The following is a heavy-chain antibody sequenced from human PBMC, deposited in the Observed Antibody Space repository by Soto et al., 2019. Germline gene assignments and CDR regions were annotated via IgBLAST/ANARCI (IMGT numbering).Heavy chain of an antibody. J-gene: IGHJ6*02. D-gene: IGHD1-7*01. Sequence: EVQLVESGGGLVKPGGSLRLSCAASGFTFSSYSMNWVRQAPGKGLEWVSSISSSSSYIYYADSVKGRFTISRDNAKNSVYLQMKSLRAEDTAVYYCAGQLPAYYYYGMDVWGQGTTVTVSS. CDR2: ISSSSSYI. V-gene: IGHV3-21*01. CDR3: AGQLPAYYYYGMDV. CDR1: GFTFSSYS.